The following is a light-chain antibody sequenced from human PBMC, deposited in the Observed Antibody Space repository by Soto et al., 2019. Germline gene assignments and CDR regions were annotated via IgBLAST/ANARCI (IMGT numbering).Light chain of an antibody. CDR1: QSISRW. CDR3: QQDNSFSTWT. CDR2: DAS. J-gene: IGKJ1*01. V-gene: IGKV1-5*01. Sequence: DIQMTQSPSTLAASVGDRVTITCRASQSISRWLAWYQQKPGKAPKVLIWDASSLQRGVPSRLSGSGSGTEFTLTISSLQPDDFATYYCQQDNSFSTWTFGQGTKVDI.